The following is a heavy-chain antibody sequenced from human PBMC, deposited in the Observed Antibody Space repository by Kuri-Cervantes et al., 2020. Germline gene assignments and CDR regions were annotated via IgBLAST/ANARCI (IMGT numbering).Heavy chain of an antibody. D-gene: IGHD2-2*01. J-gene: IGHJ5*02. CDR2: LYYSGTT. Sequence: SETLSLTCTVSGGSISSNSHYWGWIRQPPGKGLEWIGSLYYSGTTYYNPSLKSRVTISVDTSKNQFSLKLSSVTAADTAVYYCARPRSTSSRGWFDPWGQGTLVTVSS. CDR1: GGSISSNSHY. CDR3: ARPRSTSSRGWFDP. V-gene: IGHV4-39*01.